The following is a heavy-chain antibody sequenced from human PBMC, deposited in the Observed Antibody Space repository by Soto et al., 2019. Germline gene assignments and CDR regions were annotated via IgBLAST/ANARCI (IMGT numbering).Heavy chain of an antibody. CDR2: IDSDGSST. Sequence: EVQLVESGGGLVQPGGSLRLSCAASRFTFSDYWMNWVRQAPGKGLVWVSRIDSDGSSTSYADSVKGRFTISRDNAKNTMYLQMNSMRAEDTAVYYCAKANWFDPWCQGSLVTVSS. CDR3: AKANWFDP. CDR1: RFTFSDYW. V-gene: IGHV3-74*01. J-gene: IGHJ5*02.